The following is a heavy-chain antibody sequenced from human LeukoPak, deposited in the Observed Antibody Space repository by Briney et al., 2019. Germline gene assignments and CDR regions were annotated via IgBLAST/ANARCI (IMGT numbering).Heavy chain of an antibody. D-gene: IGHD5-18*01. CDR1: GFTFSSYS. Sequence: PGGSLRLSCAASGFTFSSYSMNWVRQAPGKGLEWVSSISSSSSYIYYADSVKGRFTISRDNAKNSLYLQMNSLRAEDTAVYYCARGYRDTAFFTPFDYWGQGTLVTVSS. V-gene: IGHV3-21*01. CDR3: ARGYRDTAFFTPFDY. CDR2: ISSSSSYI. J-gene: IGHJ4*02.